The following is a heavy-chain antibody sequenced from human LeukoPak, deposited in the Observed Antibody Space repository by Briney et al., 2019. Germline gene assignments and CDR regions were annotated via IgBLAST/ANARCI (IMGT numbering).Heavy chain of an antibody. Sequence: PSETLSLTCTVSGGSISSSSYYWGWIRQPPGKGLEWIGSIYYSGSTYYNPSLKSRVTISVDTSKNQFSLKLSSVTAADTAVYYCARRRRGIGGYAYGGNFDYWGQGTLVTVSS. CDR2: IYYSGST. CDR1: GGSISSSSYY. CDR3: ARRRRGIGGYAYGGNFDY. J-gene: IGHJ4*02. V-gene: IGHV4-39*01. D-gene: IGHD5-12*01.